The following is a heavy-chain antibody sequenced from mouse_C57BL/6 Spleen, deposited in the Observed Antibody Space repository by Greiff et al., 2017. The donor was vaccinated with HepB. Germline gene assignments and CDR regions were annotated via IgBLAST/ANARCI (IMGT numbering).Heavy chain of an antibody. D-gene: IGHD3-2*02. CDR1: GFNIKDYY. V-gene: IGHV14-2*01. CDR2: IDPEDGET. Sequence: EVQLQQSGAELVKPGASVKLSCTASGFNIKDYYMHWVKQRTEQGLEWIGRIDPEDGETKYAPKFQGKATITADTSSNTAYLNLSSLTSEDTAVYYCAPVHSSGYAGYYAMDYWGQGTSVTVSS. J-gene: IGHJ4*01. CDR3: APVHSSGYAGYYAMDY.